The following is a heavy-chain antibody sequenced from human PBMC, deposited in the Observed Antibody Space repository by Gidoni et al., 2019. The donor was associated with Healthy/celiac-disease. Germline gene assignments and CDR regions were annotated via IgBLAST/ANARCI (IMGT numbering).Heavy chain of an antibody. CDR3: ARTPTIFGVVIGSYGMDV. Sequence: EVQLLESGGGLVKPGGSLRLSCAASGFTFISYSMNWVRQAPGKGLEWVSSISSSSSYIYYADSVKGRFTIARDNAKNSLYLQMNSLRAEDTAVYYCARTPTIFGVVIGSYGMDVWGQGTTVTVSS. J-gene: IGHJ6*02. V-gene: IGHV3-21*01. CDR1: GFTFISYS. CDR2: ISSSSSYI. D-gene: IGHD3-3*01.